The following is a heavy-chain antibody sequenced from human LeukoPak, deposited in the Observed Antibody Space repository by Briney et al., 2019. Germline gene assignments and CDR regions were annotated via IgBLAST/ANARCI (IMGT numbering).Heavy chain of an antibody. Sequence: GRSLRLSCAASGFTFSSYGMHWVRQAPGKGLEWVAGISYDGSSKTYADSLKGRFTISRDKSENTLYLQMNSLGAEDTAVYYCAKEAGLAVAGPSETSDYWGQGTPVTVSS. CDR1: GFTFSSYG. CDR3: AKEAGLAVAGPSETSDY. J-gene: IGHJ4*02. V-gene: IGHV3-30*18. CDR2: ISYDGSSK. D-gene: IGHD6-19*01.